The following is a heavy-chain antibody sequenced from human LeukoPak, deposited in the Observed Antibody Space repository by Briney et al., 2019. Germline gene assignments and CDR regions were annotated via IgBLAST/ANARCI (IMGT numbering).Heavy chain of an antibody. Sequence: ASVKVSCKASGYIFSTCDINWVRQATGQGLEWIGWMNPNSGNTGFAHKFQGRVTMTRDTSINTAYMELSSLRSEDTAVYYCTRVLVSISHWGQGTLVTVSS. CDR2: MNPNSGNT. D-gene: IGHD2/OR15-2a*01. CDR3: TRVLVSISH. J-gene: IGHJ4*02. V-gene: IGHV1-8*01. CDR1: GYIFSTCD.